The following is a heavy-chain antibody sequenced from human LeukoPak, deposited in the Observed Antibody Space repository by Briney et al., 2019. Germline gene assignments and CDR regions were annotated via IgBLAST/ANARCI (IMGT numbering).Heavy chain of an antibody. CDR2: MNPNSGNT. CDR3: ARSIRFLEWLCETRVCPKKYYFDY. V-gene: IGHV1-8*01. Sequence: ASVKVSCKASGYTFTSYDINWVGQATGQGLEWMGWMNPNSGNTGYAQKFQGRVTMTRNTSISTAYMELSSLRSEGTAVYYCARSIRFLEWLCETRVCPKKYYFDYWGQGTLVTVSS. J-gene: IGHJ4*02. CDR1: GYTFTSYD. D-gene: IGHD3-3*01.